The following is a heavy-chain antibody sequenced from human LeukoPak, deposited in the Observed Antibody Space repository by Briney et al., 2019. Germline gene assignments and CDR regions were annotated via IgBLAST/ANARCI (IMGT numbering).Heavy chain of an antibody. CDR1: GFTVSSKY. CDR2: IYSGGST. V-gene: IGHV3-53*01. J-gene: IGHJ4*02. D-gene: IGHD1-26*01. CDR3: ARDGGSYYFDY. Sequence: GVSQRLFCAACGFTVSSKYVRWVRQARGKGVEWVSVIYSGGSTYYADSVTSRFTISRDNSKNKLYLQMNRLRAEDTAVYYCARDGGSYYFDYWGQGTLVTVSS.